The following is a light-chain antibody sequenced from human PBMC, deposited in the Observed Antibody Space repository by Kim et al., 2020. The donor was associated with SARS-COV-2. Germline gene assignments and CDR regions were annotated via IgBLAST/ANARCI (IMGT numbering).Light chain of an antibody. CDR3: QQYNSYSRT. CDR1: QSISSW. CDR2: DAS. Sequence: DIQMTQSPSTLSAYVGDRVTITCRASQSISSWLAWYQQKPGKAPTLLVYDASTLESGVPSRFSGSGSGTEFTLTITSLQPDDFATYYCQQYNSYSRTFGQGTKVEIK. V-gene: IGKV1-5*01. J-gene: IGKJ1*01.